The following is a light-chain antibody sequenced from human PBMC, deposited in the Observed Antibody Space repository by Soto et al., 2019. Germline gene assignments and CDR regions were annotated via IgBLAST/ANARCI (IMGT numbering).Light chain of an antibody. CDR2: DVS. J-gene: IGKJ5*01. Sequence: DNHLTRSPCSMSAYVGHGFPITCRASQAVNSWLAWFQQNTVMGPKLVIYDVSSLQSGVPSRFSGSGYGTELTVTIACLQNEDFATDYCRQCNNPAISFGQGTRLEIK. CDR1: QAVNSW. V-gene: IGKV1-12*01. CDR3: RQCNNPAIS.